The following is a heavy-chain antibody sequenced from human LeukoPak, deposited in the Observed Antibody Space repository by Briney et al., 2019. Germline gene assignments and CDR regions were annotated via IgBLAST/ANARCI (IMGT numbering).Heavy chain of an antibody. D-gene: IGHD3-16*01. Sequence: GGSLRLSCAASGFTFSSYAMSWVRQAPGKGLEWVSAISGSGGSTYYADSVKGRFTISRDNSKNTLYLQMNSLRAEDTAVYYCAKDRGIYDYAWGSSADGGSWGQGTLVTVSS. CDR2: ISGSGGST. J-gene: IGHJ4*02. V-gene: IGHV3-23*01. CDR1: GFTFSSYA. CDR3: AKDRGIYDYAWGSSADGGS.